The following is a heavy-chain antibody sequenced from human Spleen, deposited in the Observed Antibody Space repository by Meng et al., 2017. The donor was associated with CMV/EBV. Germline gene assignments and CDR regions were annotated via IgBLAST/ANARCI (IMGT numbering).Heavy chain of an antibody. CDR3: ARRKVIVGASYAFDI. J-gene: IGHJ3*02. V-gene: IGHV4-31*03. Sequence: SETLSLTCTVSGGSVSSSSYYWGWIRQPPGKGLEWIGYIYYSGSTYYNPSLKSRVTISVDTSKNQFSLKLSSVTAADTAVYYCARRKVIVGASYAFDIWGQGTMVTVSS. CDR2: IYYSGST. D-gene: IGHD1-26*01. CDR1: GGSVSSSSYY.